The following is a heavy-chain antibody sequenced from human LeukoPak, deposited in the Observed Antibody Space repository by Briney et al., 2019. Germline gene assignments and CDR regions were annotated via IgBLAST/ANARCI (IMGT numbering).Heavy chain of an antibody. CDR1: GFTFSSYA. CDR3: AKDRGNYYDAPRFDP. D-gene: IGHD3-22*01. Sequence: GGSLRLSCAASGFTFSSYAMSWVRQAPGKGLEWVSYISGSGGSKHYADSVKGRFTISRDNSKNTLYLQMSSLRAEDTAVYYCAKDRGNYYDAPRFDPWGQGTLVTVSS. V-gene: IGHV3-23*01. CDR2: ISGSGGSK. J-gene: IGHJ5*02.